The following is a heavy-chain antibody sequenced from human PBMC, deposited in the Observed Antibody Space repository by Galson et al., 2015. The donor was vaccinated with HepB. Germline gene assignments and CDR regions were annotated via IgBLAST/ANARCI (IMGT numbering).Heavy chain of an antibody. CDR1: GFTFGDYA. Sequence: LRLSCAASGFTFGDYAMSWFRQAPGKGLEWVGFIRSKAYGGTTEYAASVKGRFTISRDDSKSIAYLQMNSLKTEDTAVYYCTRAHYDFWSGYYTTFDYWGQGTLVTVSS. V-gene: IGHV3-49*03. J-gene: IGHJ4*02. D-gene: IGHD3-3*01. CDR2: IRSKAYGGTT. CDR3: TRAHYDFWSGYYTTFDY.